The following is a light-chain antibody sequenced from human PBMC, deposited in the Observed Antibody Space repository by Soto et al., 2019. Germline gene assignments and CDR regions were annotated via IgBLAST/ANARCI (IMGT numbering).Light chain of an antibody. V-gene: IGLV4-69*01. CDR2: ISSDGSH. CDR1: SGHSSYA. J-gene: IGLJ3*02. CDR3: QTWGTGIQV. Sequence: QSVLTQSPSASASLGASVRLTCTLSSGHSSYAIAWHQQQPEKGPRHLMKISSDGSHTKGDGIPDRFSGSSSGTERYLTISSLQSEDEGDYYCQTWGTGIQVFGGGTQLTVL.